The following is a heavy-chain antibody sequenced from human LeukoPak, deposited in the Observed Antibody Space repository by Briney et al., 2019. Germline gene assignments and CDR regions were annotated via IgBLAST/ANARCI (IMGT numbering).Heavy chain of an antibody. D-gene: IGHD3-10*01. Sequence: SETLSLTCTVSGGSISSYYWSWIQQPPGKGLEWIGYIYYSGSTNYNPSLKSRVTISVDTSKNQFSLKLSSVTAADTAVYYCARAYGSGSYYNWGQGTLVTVSS. V-gene: IGHV4-59*01. CDR1: GGSISSYY. CDR2: IYYSGST. J-gene: IGHJ4*02. CDR3: ARAYGSGSYYN.